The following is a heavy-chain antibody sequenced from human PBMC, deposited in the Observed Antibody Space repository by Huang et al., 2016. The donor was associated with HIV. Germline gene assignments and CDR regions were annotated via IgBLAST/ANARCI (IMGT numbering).Heavy chain of an antibody. J-gene: IGHJ1*01. Sequence: QVQLVESGGGVVQPGRSLRLSCAASGFIFSNYGMHWVRQAQGKGWEWVALISYDGSNKYYTDSVKGRFSISRDNSKNTLYLQMNSLRAEDTAVYYCALKGDSSGWEYFRHWGQGTLVTVSS. CDR2: ISYDGSNK. V-gene: IGHV3-30*03. CDR3: ALKGDSSGWEYFRH. D-gene: IGHD6-19*01. CDR1: GFIFSNYG.